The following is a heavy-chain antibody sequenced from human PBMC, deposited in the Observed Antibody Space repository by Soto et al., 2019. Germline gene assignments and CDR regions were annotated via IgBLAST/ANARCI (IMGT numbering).Heavy chain of an antibody. CDR1: GFTFSSYG. J-gene: IGHJ4*02. Sequence: PGGSLRLSCAASGFTFSSYGMSWVRQAPGKGLEWVSAISGSGGSTYYADSVKGRFTISRDNSKNTLYLQMSSLRAEDTAVYYCVKGREADFVFDYWGQGTLVTVSS. CDR2: ISGSGGST. D-gene: IGHD2-21*02. CDR3: VKGREADFVFDY. V-gene: IGHV3-23*01.